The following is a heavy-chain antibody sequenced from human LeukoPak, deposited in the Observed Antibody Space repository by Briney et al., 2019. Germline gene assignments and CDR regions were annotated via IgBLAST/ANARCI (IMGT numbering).Heavy chain of an antibody. Sequence: SETLSLTCTVSGGSISSGGYYWSWIRQHPGKGLEWIGYIYYSGSTYYNPSLKSRVTISVDTSKNQFSLKLSSVTAADTAVYYCARTGAVAAQKRSYFNYWGQGTLVTVSS. CDR2: IYYSGST. J-gene: IGHJ4*02. V-gene: IGHV4-31*03. D-gene: IGHD6-19*01. CDR1: GGSISSGGYY. CDR3: ARTGAVAAQKRSYFNY.